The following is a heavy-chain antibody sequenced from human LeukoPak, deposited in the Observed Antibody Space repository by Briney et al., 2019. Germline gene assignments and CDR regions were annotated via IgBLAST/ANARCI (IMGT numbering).Heavy chain of an antibody. J-gene: IGHJ4*02. V-gene: IGHV3-33*01. Sequence: GGSLRLSCAASGFTFNNYGMHWVRQAPGKGLEWVAAIWSDAINDDYADSVKGRFTISRDNFKNTMSLQMNSLRAEDTAVYYCARELGTSAWFGADNWGQGTLVTVSS. D-gene: IGHD3-10*01. CDR2: IWSDAIND. CDR1: GFTFNNYG. CDR3: ARELGTSAWFGADN.